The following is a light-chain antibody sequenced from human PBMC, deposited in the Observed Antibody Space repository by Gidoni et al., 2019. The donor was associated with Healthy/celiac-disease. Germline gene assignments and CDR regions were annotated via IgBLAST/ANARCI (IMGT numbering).Light chain of an antibody. J-gene: IGKJ1*01. CDR1: QSVSSN. V-gene: IGKV3-15*01. CDR3: QQYNNWPPWT. CDR2: GAS. Sequence: EIVRTQSPATLSVSPGERATLSCRASQSVSSNLAWYQQKPGQAPRLLIYGASTRATGIPAMFSGSESGTEFTLTISSLQSEDFAVYYCQQYNNWPPWTFGQGTKVEIK.